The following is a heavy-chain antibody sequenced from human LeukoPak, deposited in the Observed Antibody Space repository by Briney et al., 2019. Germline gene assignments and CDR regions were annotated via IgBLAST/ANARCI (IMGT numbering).Heavy chain of an antibody. D-gene: IGHD3-16*01. CDR1: GGSVTSGTYH. CDR2: VYFDGGT. CDR3: ARDHYYDGRGRFDP. V-gene: IGHV4-39*07. Sequence: SETLSLTCSVSGGSVTSGTYHWGWIRQPPGKGLEWIGSVYFDGGTHYKPSLQSRVTISVDTSKNQFSLRLSSVAAADTALYYCARDHYYDGRGRFDPWGQGTLVTVSS. J-gene: IGHJ5*02.